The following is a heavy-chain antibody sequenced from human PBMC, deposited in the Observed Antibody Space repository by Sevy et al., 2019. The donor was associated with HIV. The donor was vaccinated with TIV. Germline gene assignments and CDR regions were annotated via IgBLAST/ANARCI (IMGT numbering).Heavy chain of an antibody. V-gene: IGHV3-30*04. J-gene: IGHJ4*02. CDR1: GFRFSNYD. D-gene: IGHD3-22*01. Sequence: GGSLRLSCAASGFRFSNYDIHWVRQAPGKGLEWVAVISDDGNYKDYADSVKGRFTISRDNSKNTLYVQMNSLRAEDTAVYYCVTLDYYDNTGSHPGYFDYWGQGTLVTVSS. CDR2: ISDDGNYK. CDR3: VTLDYYDNTGSHPGYFDY.